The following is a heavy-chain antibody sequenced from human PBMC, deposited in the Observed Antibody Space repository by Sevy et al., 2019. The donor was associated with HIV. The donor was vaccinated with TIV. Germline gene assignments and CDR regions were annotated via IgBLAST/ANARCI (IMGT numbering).Heavy chain of an antibody. J-gene: IGHJ4*02. CDR1: GYTFTAYH. D-gene: IGHD6-13*01. Sequence: GESLKISCKASGYTFTAYHMHWIRQAPGQGLEWMGWVYPNSGGTEYAQKFQGRVTMTTDTSINTAYLELSGLRSDDTAMYYCSRETWYFANWGQGTLVTVSS. CDR2: VYPNSGGT. CDR3: SRETWYFAN. V-gene: IGHV1-2*02.